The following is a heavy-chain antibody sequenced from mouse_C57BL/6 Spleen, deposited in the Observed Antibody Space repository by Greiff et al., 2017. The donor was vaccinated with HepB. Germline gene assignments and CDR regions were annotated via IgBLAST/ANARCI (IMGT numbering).Heavy chain of an antibody. Sequence: VKLVESGAELVKPGASVKLSCKASGYTFTEYTIHWVKQRSGQGLEWIGWFYPGSGSIKYNEKFKDKDTLTADKSSSTVYMELSRLTSEDSAVYYCARHEDDYYGSSYFDYWGQGTTLTVSS. D-gene: IGHD1-1*01. CDR1: GYTFTEYT. CDR3: ARHEDDYYGSSYFDY. V-gene: IGHV1-62-2*01. CDR2: FYPGSGSI. J-gene: IGHJ2*01.